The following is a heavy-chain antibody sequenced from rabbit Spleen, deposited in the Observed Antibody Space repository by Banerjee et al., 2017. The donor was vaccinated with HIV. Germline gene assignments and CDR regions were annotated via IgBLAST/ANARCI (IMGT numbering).Heavy chain of an antibody. V-gene: IGHV1S47*01. Sequence: EESGGDLVKPGASLALTCTASGFDFSNYGVSWVRQAPGKGLEWIGYIVPIFGVTYYANWVNGRFTISSHNAQNTLYLELNSLTVADTATYFCVREAGYGGYGDANLWGPGTLVTVS. CDR2: IVPIFGVT. D-gene: IGHD6-1*01. J-gene: IGHJ4*01. CDR3: VREAGYGGYGDANL. CDR1: GFDFSNYG.